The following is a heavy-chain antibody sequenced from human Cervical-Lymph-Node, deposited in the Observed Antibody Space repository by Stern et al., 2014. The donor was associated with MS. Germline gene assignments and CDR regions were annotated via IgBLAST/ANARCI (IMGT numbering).Heavy chain of an antibody. CDR1: GGSISSYY. Sequence: QLQLQESGPGLVKPSETLSLTCTVSGGSISSYYWSWIRQPPGKGLEWIGYIYYSGSTNYNPSLKSRVTISVDTSKNQFSLKLSSVTAADTAVYYCARVLRPHVDTAISPWGQGTLVTVSS. J-gene: IGHJ5*02. D-gene: IGHD5-18*01. V-gene: IGHV4-59*01. CDR2: IYYSGST. CDR3: ARVLRPHVDTAISP.